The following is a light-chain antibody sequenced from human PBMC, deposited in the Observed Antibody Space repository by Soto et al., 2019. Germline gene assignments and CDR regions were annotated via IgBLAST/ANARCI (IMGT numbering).Light chain of an antibody. V-gene: IGKV1-5*01. J-gene: IGKJ1*01. CDR2: DAS. Sequence: DIQMTQSPSTLSASVGDTVTVTCRASQSVSGWLAWYQQKPGEAPKLLIYDASALPGGVPSRFSGSGSGTKFTLTIASLQPDDFATYYCQQYETFSGTFGPGTKV. CDR3: QQYETFSGT. CDR1: QSVSGW.